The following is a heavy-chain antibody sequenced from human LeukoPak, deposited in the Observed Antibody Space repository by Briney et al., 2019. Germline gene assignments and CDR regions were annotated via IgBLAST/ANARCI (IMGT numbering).Heavy chain of an antibody. J-gene: IGHJ5*02. CDR2: IYSGGST. CDR1: GFTVSSDY. V-gene: IGHV3-53*05. CDR3: ARNWFDP. Sequence: GGSLRLSCAASGFTVSSDYMSWVRQAPGKGLEWVSVIYSGGSTYYTDSVKGRFTISRDKSKNTVYLQMNSLRFEDTAMYYCARNWFDPWGQGTLVTVSS.